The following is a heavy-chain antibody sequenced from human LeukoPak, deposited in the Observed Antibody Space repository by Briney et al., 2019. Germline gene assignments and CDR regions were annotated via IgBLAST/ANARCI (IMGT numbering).Heavy chain of an antibody. CDR1: GGSISGGGYY. CDR3: ARGRDCGGDCNAFDI. Sequence: PSETLSLTCTVSGGSISGGGYYWSWIRQHPGKGLEWIGYIYYSGSTNYNPSLKSRVTISVDTSKNQFSLKLSSVTAADTAVYYCARGRDCGGDCNAFDIWGQGTMVTVSS. D-gene: IGHD2-21*02. CDR2: IYYSGST. J-gene: IGHJ3*02. V-gene: IGHV4-61*08.